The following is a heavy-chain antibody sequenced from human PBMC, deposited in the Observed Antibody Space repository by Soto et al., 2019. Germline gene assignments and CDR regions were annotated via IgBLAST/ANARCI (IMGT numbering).Heavy chain of an antibody. CDR1: GFTFSSFA. J-gene: IGHJ4*02. D-gene: IGHD3-10*01. Sequence: QVQLVESGGGVVHPGTSLRLSCVTSGFTFSSFAMDWVRQAPGKGLEWVAAISFDGRDISYRESVKGRFSISRDKFKNTVYLQMNSLRPEDTAVYYCEKESLDYFDSGRFYAPAFDHWGQGTLVTVSS. V-gene: IGHV3-30*18. CDR3: EKESLDYFDSGRFYAPAFDH. CDR2: ISFDGRDI.